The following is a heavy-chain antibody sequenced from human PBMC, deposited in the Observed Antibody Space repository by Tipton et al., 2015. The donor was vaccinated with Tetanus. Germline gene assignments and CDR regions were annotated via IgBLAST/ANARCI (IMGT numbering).Heavy chain of an antibody. D-gene: IGHD6-19*01. CDR2: ILGDDSST. CDR3: ARDRDGGWSCDY. J-gene: IGHJ4*02. V-gene: IGHV3-64*01. CDR1: GFMFTRYP. Sequence: GSLRLSCAASGFMFTRYPMHWVRQAPGKGLEYVASILGDDSSTLYASSMKGRFTITRDNSKNTVYLQMDSLRGEDMAVYYCARDRDGGWSCDYWGQGTLVTVSS.